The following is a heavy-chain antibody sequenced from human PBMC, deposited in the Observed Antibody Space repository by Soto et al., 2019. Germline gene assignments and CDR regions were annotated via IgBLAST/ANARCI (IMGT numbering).Heavy chain of an antibody. Sequence: QVQLVESGGGVVQPGRSLRLSCAASGFTFSSYAMHWVRQAPGKGLEWVAVISYDGSNKYYADSVKGRFTISRDNSKNMMYLQMNSLRAEDTAVYYCESDKPPSGWYEIDYWGQGTLVTVSS. CDR3: ESDKPPSGWYEIDY. V-gene: IGHV3-30-3*01. CDR2: ISYDGSNK. CDR1: GFTFSSYA. D-gene: IGHD6-19*01. J-gene: IGHJ4*02.